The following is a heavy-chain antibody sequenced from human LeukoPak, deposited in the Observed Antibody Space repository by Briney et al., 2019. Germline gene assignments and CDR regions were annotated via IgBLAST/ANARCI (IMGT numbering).Heavy chain of an antibody. CDR2: INPSGGST. Sequence: GASVKVSCKASGYTFTSYYMHWVRQAPGQGLEWMGIINPSGGSTSYAQKFQGRVTMTRDMSTGTVYMELSSLRSEDTAVYYCARDILLNKYSSSPGEYWGQETLVTFSS. V-gene: IGHV1-46*01. D-gene: IGHD6-6*01. J-gene: IGHJ4*02. CDR1: GYTFTSYY. CDR3: ARDILLNKYSSSPGEY.